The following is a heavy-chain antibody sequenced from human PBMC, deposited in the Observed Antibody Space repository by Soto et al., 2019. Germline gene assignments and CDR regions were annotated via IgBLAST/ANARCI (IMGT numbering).Heavy chain of an antibody. Sequence: EVQLLESGGDLVQPGGSLRLSCVASGFTFSSYAMNWVRQAPGKGLEWVSTISGSGSSTSYADSVKGRFSISRDNPKTPLFLQMNSLRAEDTAVYYCAKGTEAVAGNYFDLWGRGTLVTVSS. CDR2: ISGSGSST. D-gene: IGHD6-19*01. CDR3: AKGTEAVAGNYFDL. CDR1: GFTFSSYA. J-gene: IGHJ2*01. V-gene: IGHV3-23*01.